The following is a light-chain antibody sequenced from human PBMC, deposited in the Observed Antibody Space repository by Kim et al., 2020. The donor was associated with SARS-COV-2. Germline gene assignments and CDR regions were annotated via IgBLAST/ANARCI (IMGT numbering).Light chain of an antibody. CDR2: KVS. J-gene: IGKJ2*01. Sequence: DVVMTQSPLSLPVTLGQPASISCRSSQNLVHGDGNTYLNWFQQRPGQSPRRLIYKVSDRDSGVPDRFSGSGSGTDFTLKISRVEAEDVGFYYCMQGTHWPPYTFGQGTELEI. V-gene: IGKV2-30*02. CDR1: QNLVHGDGNTY. CDR3: MQGTHWPPYT.